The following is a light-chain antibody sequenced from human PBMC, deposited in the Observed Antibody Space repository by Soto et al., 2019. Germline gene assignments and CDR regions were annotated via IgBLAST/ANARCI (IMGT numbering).Light chain of an antibody. CDR1: SSDVGNYDL. Sequence: QSALTQPASVSGSPGQSITISFTGTSSDVGNYDLVSWYQQHPGEAPKLLIYEVTERPSGVSIRFSGSKSHYTASLTISGLQAEDEADYYCSSYAGRGVGVFGGGTKLTVL. CDR3: SSYAGRGVGV. J-gene: IGLJ2*01. CDR2: EVT. V-gene: IGLV2-23*02.